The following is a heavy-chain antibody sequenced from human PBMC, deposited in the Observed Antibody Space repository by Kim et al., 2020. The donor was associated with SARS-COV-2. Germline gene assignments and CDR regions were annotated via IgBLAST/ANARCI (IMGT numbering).Heavy chain of an antibody. Sequence: GGSLRLSCAASGFTFSSYGMHWVRQAPGKGLEWVAVIWYDGSNKYYADSVKGRFTISRDNSKNTLYLQMNSLRAEDTAVYYCARESGSWDTEGYYYYYYGMDVWGQGTTVTVSS. CDR1: GFTFSSYG. CDR3: ARESGSWDTEGYYYYYYGMDV. J-gene: IGHJ6*02. V-gene: IGHV3-33*01. CDR2: IWYDGSNK. D-gene: IGHD6-13*01.